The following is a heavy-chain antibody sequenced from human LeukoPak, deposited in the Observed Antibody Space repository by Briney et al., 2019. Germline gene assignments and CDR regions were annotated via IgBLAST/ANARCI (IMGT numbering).Heavy chain of an antibody. CDR1: GGSISSYY. J-gene: IGHJ4*02. Sequence: SETLSLTCTVSGGSISSYYWSWIRQPAGKGLEWIGRIYTSGSTNYNPSLKSRVTMSVDTSKNQFSLKLSSVTAADTAVYYCARGSILGGSYYFDYWGQGTLVTVSS. CDR2: IYTSGST. CDR3: ARGSILGGSYYFDY. V-gene: IGHV4-4*07. D-gene: IGHD2-21*01.